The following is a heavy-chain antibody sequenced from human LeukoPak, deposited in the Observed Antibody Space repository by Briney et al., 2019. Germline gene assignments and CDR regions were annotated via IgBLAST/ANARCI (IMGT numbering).Heavy chain of an antibody. J-gene: IGHJ4*02. CDR1: GFTFSDYY. CDR3: ARGDLNRYPDY. V-gene: IGHV3-11*01. CDR2: IYSGSTTI. D-gene: IGHD2-21*02. Sequence: PGGSLRLSCAASGFTFSDYYMSWIRQAPGKGLEWVSYIYSGSTTIYYADSVKGRFTISRDNAKDSLYLQMNSLRAEDTAVYCCARGDLNRYPDYWGQGTLVTVSS.